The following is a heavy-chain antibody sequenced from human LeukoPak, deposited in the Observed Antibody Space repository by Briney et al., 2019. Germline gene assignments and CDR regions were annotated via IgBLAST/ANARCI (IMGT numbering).Heavy chain of an antibody. D-gene: IGHD5-12*01. CDR2: IYTSGST. V-gene: IGHV4-61*02. J-gene: IGHJ4*02. CDR3: ARRIIQPTYSGYDFGFDY. CDR1: GNSISSGDNY. Sequence: PSETLSLTCTVSGNSISSGDNYWSWIRQPAGKGLEWIGRIYTSGSTNYNPSLKSRVTISGDTSKNQFSLKLSSVTAADTAVYYCARRIIQPTYSGYDFGFDYWGQGTLVTVSS.